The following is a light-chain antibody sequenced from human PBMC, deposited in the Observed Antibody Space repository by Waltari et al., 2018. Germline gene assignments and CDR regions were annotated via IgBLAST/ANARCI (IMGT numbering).Light chain of an antibody. V-gene: IGKV3-15*01. CDR1: QSVSGA. Sequence: EVVMTQSPATLSVSPGERATLSCRASQSVSGAVAWYQQKPGQAPRLLIYGTSTSATAVPARFSGSGSGTEFTLTISSLQSEDFALYYCQQYNIWTRRSFGQGTKLEIK. CDR2: GTS. CDR3: QQYNIWTRRS. J-gene: IGKJ2*03.